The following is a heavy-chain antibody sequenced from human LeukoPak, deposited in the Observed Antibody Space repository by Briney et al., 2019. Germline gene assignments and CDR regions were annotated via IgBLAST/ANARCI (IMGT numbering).Heavy chain of an antibody. CDR2: VDPEYAEA. V-gene: IGHV1-69-2*01. CDR1: GYTFTDYY. CDR3: ATDPPDY. Sequence: ATVKISCKASGYTFTDYYIHWVQQAPGKGLEWMGRVDPEYAEAIYSDKFQGRLTIIADTSTDTAYMELHSLGSEDTAVYYCATDPPDYWGQGTLVTVSS. J-gene: IGHJ4*02.